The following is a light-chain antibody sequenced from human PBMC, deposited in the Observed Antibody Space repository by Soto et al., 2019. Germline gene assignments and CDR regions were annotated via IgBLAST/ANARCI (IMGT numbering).Light chain of an antibody. J-gene: IGLJ2*01. CDR3: AAWDDSLSGPVV. CDR1: SSNIGSNS. CDR2: NNS. V-gene: IGLV1-47*02. Sequence: QSVLTQPPSASGTPGQRVTISCSGSSSNIGSNSVYWYQQLPGTAPRLLIYNNSQRPSGVPDRFSGSKSGTSASLAISGLRSEDEANYYCAAWDDSLSGPVVFGGGTKLTVL.